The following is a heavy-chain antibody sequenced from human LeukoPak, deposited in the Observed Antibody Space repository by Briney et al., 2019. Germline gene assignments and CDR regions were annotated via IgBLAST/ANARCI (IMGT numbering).Heavy chain of an antibody. J-gene: IGHJ4*02. CDR1: GYSISSDYY. V-gene: IGHV4-38-2*02. CDR3: ARVTGYVMEDYFDY. D-gene: IGHD6-13*01. Sequence: SETLSLTCTVSGYSISSDYYWGWIRQPPGKGLEWIGSIHHSGRTYYNPSLKSQVTMSADTSKNQLSLELRSVTAADTAVYYCARVTGYVMEDYFDYWGQGTLVTVSS. CDR2: IHHSGRT.